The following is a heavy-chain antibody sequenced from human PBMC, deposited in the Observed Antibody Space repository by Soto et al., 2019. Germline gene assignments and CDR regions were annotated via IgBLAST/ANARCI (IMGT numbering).Heavy chain of an antibody. CDR1: GFTFGRYA. Sequence: GGSLRLSCAASGFTFGRYAMSWVRQAPGKGLEWVSGVSGSGDSTYYADSVKGRFTSSRDNSKHTLYLQMNSLRAEDTAVYYCAKQCETTVYRQPLDIWGRGTMVTVSS. CDR3: AKQCETTVYRQPLDI. J-gene: IGHJ3*02. V-gene: IGHV3-23*01. D-gene: IGHD4-17*01. CDR2: VSGSGDST.